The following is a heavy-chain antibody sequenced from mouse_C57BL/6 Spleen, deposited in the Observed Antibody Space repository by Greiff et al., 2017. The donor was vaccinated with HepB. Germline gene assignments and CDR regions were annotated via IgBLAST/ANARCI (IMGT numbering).Heavy chain of an antibody. CDR1: GFSLTSYG. J-gene: IGHJ4*01. Sequence: VKLVESGPGLVQPSQSLSITCTVSGFSLTSYGVHWVRQSPGKGLEWLGVIWSGGSTDYNAAFISRLSISKDNSKSQVFFKMNSLQADDKAIYYFAPYRNYGAMDYWGQGTSVTVSS. V-gene: IGHV2-2*01. CDR2: IWSGGST. D-gene: IGHD2-5*01. CDR3: APYRNYGAMDY.